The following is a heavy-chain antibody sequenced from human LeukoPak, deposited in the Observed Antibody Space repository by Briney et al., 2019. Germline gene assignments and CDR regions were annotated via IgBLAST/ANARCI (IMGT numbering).Heavy chain of an antibody. J-gene: IGHJ4*02. CDR3: ARAPTGWNWLVGATTGFDY. D-gene: IGHD1-26*01. Sequence: KPSETLSLTCTVSGGSISSYYWSWIRQPAGKGLEWIGRIYTSGSTNYNPSLKSRVTMSVDTSKNQFSLKLSSVTAADTAVYYCARAPTGWNWLVGATTGFDYWGQGTLVTVSS. CDR1: GGSISSYY. CDR2: IYTSGST. V-gene: IGHV4-4*07.